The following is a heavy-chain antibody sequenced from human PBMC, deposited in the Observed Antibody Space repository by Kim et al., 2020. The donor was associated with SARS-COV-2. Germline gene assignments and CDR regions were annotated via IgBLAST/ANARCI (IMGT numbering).Heavy chain of an antibody. V-gene: IGHV3-53*01. Sequence: GGSLRLSCAASGFTVSSNYMSWVRQAPGKGLEWVAVIYSDGTTYYADAVEGRCTISRDDSKNTLYLRINNLRAEDTTVDYYSRESGNCNDGGALFDYGG. CDR3: SRESGNCNDGGALFDY. CDR2: IYSDGTT. CDR1: GFTVSSNY. D-gene: IGHD1-1*01. J-gene: IGHJ4*01.